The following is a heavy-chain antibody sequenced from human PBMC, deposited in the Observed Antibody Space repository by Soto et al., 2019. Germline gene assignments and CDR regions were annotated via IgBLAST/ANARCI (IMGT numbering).Heavy chain of an antibody. V-gene: IGHV3-23*01. CDR1: GFTFSSYA. Sequence: LRLSCAASGFTFSSYAMSWVRHAPGKGLEWVSAISGSGGSTYYADSVKGRFTISRDNSKNTLYLQMNSLRAEDTAVYYCAKARQPSRQYYDFWSGSEGYYYYGMDVWGQGTTVTVSS. D-gene: IGHD3-3*01. J-gene: IGHJ6*02. CDR2: ISGSGGST. CDR3: AKARQPSRQYYDFWSGSEGYYYYGMDV.